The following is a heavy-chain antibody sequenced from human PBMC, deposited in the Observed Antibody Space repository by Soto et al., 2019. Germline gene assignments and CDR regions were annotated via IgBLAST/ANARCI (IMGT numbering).Heavy chain of an antibody. CDR3: AKGAYGSGSYVHY. Sequence: GGSLRLSCAASGFTFDDYAMHWVRQAPGKGLEWVSGISWNSGSIGYADSVKGRFTISRDNAKNSLYLQMNSLRAEDTAWYCCAKGAYGSGSYVHYWGQGTLVTVSS. V-gene: IGHV3-9*01. D-gene: IGHD3-10*01. J-gene: IGHJ4*02. CDR1: GFTFDDYA. CDR2: ISWNSGSI.